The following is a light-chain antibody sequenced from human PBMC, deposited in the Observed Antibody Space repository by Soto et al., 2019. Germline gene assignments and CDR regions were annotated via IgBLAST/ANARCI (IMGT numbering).Light chain of an antibody. CDR2: TAD. CDR3: QQSYSIPYT. Sequence: DIQMTQSPSSLSASVGDRVTITCRAREDITNYLNWYQQKPGKAPKLLIYTADSLQSGVPSRFSGRGSGTDFTLTISSLQPEDFATYYCQQSYSIPYTFGQGTKLEIK. V-gene: IGKV1-39*01. J-gene: IGKJ2*01. CDR1: EDITNY.